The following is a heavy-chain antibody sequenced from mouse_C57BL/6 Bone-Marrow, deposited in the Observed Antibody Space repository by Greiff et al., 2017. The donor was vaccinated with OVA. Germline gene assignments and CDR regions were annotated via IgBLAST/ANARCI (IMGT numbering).Heavy chain of an antibody. D-gene: IGHD1-1*01. CDR1: GYTFTSYW. Sequence: QVQLQQPGAELVMPGASVKLSCKASGYTFTSYWMHWVKQRPGQGLEWIGEIDPSDSYTNYNQKFKGKSTLTVDKSSSTAYMQLSSLTSEDSAVYYCARDYYEGYYAMDYWGQGTSVTVSS. CDR3: ARDYYEGYYAMDY. V-gene: IGHV1-69*01. J-gene: IGHJ4*01. CDR2: IDPSDSYT.